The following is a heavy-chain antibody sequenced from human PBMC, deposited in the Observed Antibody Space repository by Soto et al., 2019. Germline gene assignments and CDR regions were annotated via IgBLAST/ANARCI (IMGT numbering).Heavy chain of an antibody. V-gene: IGHV5-51*01. CDR1: GYRFSTYW. CDR3: ARIDTGGYNYYYYGMDA. J-gene: IGHJ6*02. Sequence: GESLKISCKGSGYRFSTYWIGWVRQMPGKGLEWMGIIHPGDSETTYNPSFQGQVTFSADKSTNTAYLQWSSLKASGTAMYYCARIDTGGYNYYYYGMDAWGQGTTVTVSS. D-gene: IGHD2-8*02. CDR2: IHPGDSET.